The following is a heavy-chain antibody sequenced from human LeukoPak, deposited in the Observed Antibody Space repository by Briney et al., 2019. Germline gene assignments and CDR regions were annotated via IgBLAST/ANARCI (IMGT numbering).Heavy chain of an antibody. J-gene: IGHJ4*02. Sequence: SETLSLTCTVSGGSINSYYWSWIRQPPGKGLEWLGYIFYSGSTNYNPSLKSRVTISIDPSKNQYSLHLSSVTAADTAVYYCARGGNYYDSSGRLDYWGQGTLVTVSS. CDR2: IFYSGST. V-gene: IGHV4-59*01. CDR3: ARGGNYYDSSGRLDY. CDR1: GGSINSYY. D-gene: IGHD3-22*01.